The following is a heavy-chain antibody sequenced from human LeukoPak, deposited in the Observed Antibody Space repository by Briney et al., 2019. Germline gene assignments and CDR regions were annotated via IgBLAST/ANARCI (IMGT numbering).Heavy chain of an antibody. CDR3: ARVEFLEWLLPPFDY. J-gene: IGHJ4*02. CDR1: GYTFTSYG. Sequence: GASLKVSCKASGYTFTSYGISWVRQAPGQGLEWMGWISAYNGNTNYAQKLQGRVTMTTDTSTSTAYMELRSLRSDDTAVYYCARVEFLEWLLPPFDYWGQGTLVTVSS. D-gene: IGHD3-3*01. V-gene: IGHV1-18*01. CDR2: ISAYNGNT.